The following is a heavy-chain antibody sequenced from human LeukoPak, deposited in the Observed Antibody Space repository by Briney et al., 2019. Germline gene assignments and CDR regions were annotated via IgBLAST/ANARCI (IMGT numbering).Heavy chain of an antibody. D-gene: IGHD5-18*01. CDR2: IIPIFGTA. Sequence: GASVKVSCKASGGTFSSSTISWVRRAPGQGREWMGGIIPIFGTANYAQKFQGRVTITADESTSTAYMELSSLRSEDTAVYYCAGGYSYGSTYYYMDVWGKGTTVTISS. CDR3: AGGYSYGSTYYYMDV. CDR1: GGTFSSST. V-gene: IGHV1-69*13. J-gene: IGHJ6*03.